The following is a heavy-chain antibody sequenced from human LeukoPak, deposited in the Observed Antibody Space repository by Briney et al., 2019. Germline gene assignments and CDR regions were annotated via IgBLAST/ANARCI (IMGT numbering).Heavy chain of an antibody. V-gene: IGHV1-2*02. CDR3: ARLLWFGEQPLDY. CDR1: GYTFTGYY. D-gene: IGHD3-10*01. J-gene: IGHJ4*02. Sequence: ASVKVSCKASGYTFTGYYMHWVRQAPGQGLEWMGWINPNSGGTNYAQKFQGRVTMTRDTSISTAYMELSRLRSDDTAVYYCARLLWFGEQPLDYWGQGTLVTVSS. CDR2: INPNSGGT.